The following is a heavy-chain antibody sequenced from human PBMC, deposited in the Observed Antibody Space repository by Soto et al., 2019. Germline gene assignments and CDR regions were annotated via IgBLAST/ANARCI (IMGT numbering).Heavy chain of an antibody. CDR2: ISAYNGNT. CDR3: ARGGRDGMDV. J-gene: IGHJ6*02. CDR1: GFTFTTYG. D-gene: IGHD3-10*01. Sequence: QVQLVQSRAEVKKPGAPVKVSCKASGFTFTTYGFTWVRQAPGQGLEWMGWISAYNGNTNYAQKFQGRVTMTTDTSTSTVYLELRSLTSDDTAVYYRARGGRDGMDVWGQGTTVTLSS. V-gene: IGHV1-18*01.